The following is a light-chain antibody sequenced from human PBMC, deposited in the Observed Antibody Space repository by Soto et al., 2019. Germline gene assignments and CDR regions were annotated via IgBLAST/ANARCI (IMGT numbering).Light chain of an antibody. CDR1: SSDVGGYNY. CDR2: DVD. V-gene: IGLV2-14*03. CDR3: TSYRSINTVG. Sequence: QSALTQPASVSGSPGQSITISCTGTSSDVGGYNYVSWYQQHPGKAPKLMIYDVDVRPSGVSNRFSGSKSGNTASLTISGLQSQVEAEYYCTSYRSINTVGFGGGTKLTVL. J-gene: IGLJ2*01.